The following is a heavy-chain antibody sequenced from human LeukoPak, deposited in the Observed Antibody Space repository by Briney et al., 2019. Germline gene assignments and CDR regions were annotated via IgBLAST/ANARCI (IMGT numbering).Heavy chain of an antibody. J-gene: IGHJ4*02. V-gene: IGHV1-46*01. CDR3: ARSVCSGGSCYAIFDY. CDR2: INPSGGST. Sequence: ASVKVSCKASGYTFTGYYMHWVRQAPGQGLEWMGIINPSGGSTSYAQKFQGRVTMTRDTSTSTVYMELSSLRSEDTAVYYCARSVCSGGSCYAIFDYWGQGTLVTVSS. CDR1: GYTFTGYY. D-gene: IGHD2-15*01.